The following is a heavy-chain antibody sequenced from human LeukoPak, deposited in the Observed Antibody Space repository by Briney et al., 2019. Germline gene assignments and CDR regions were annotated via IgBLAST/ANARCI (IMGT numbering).Heavy chain of an antibody. Sequence: SVKVSCKASGYTFTSYDVSWVRQVPGQGLEWIGGIIPIFGTANYAQKFQGRVTITADESTSTAYMELSSLRSEDTAVYYCAREGLTPEWGQGTLVTVSS. D-gene: IGHD1-14*01. J-gene: IGHJ4*02. CDR2: IIPIFGTA. CDR1: GYTFTSYD. CDR3: AREGLTPE. V-gene: IGHV1-69*13.